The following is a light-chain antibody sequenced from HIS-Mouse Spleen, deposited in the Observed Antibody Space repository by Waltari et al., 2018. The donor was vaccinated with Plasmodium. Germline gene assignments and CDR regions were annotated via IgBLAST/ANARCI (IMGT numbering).Light chain of an antibody. CDR1: SSHLGSNY. CDR3: AAWDDSLSGRV. Sequence: QSVLTQPPSASGTPGQRVTISCSGSSSHLGSNYVYWYQQLPGTAPKPLIYRNKQRPSGVPDRFSGSKSGTSASLAISGLRSEDEADYYCAAWDDSLSGRVFGGGTKLTVL. J-gene: IGLJ3*02. V-gene: IGLV1-47*01. CDR2: RNK.